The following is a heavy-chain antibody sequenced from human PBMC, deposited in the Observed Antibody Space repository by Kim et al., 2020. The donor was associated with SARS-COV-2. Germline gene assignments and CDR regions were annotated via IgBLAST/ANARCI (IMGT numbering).Heavy chain of an antibody. D-gene: IGHD4-17*01. V-gene: IGHV4-34*01. CDR3: ARAGVYGDYDVGAFDI. J-gene: IGHJ3*02. Sequence: SETLSLTCAVYGGSFSGYYWSWIRQLPGKGLEWIGEINHSGSTNYNPSLKSRVTISVDTSKNQFSLKLSSVTAADTAVYYCARAGVYGDYDVGAFDIWGQGTMVTVSS. CDR1: GGSFSGYY. CDR2: INHSGST.